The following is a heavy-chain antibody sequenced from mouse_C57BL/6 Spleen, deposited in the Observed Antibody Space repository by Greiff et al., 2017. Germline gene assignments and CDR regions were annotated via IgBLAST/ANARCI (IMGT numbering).Heavy chain of an antibody. CDR1: GYTFTSYW. J-gene: IGHJ2*01. Sequence: VQLQQPGAELVKPGASVKLSCTASGYTFTSYWMHWVQQRPGRGLEWIGRIDPNSGGTKYNEKFKSKATLTVDKPSSTAYMQLSSLTSEDSAVYYCASWHYGSSYGSYWGQGTTRTVSS. CDR3: ASWHYGSSYGSY. CDR2: IDPNSGGT. V-gene: IGHV1-72*01. D-gene: IGHD1-1*01.